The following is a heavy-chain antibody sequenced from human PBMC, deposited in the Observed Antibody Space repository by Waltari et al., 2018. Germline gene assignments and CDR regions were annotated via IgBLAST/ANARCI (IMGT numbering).Heavy chain of an antibody. D-gene: IGHD1-26*01. CDR3: ARDRGRGLYLDS. CDR2: IHGSGKT. Sequence: QLQLQQSGPGLVKPSESLSLTCAVSGESVSNYYRWSWVRQSPGKGLEWIGQIHGSGKTNYNPSLESRVTVSMDTSNNQFSLKLTSPTAADTAVYYCARDRGRGLYLDSWGQGTLVTVSP. V-gene: IGHV4-4*02. J-gene: IGHJ4*02. CDR1: GESVSNYYR.